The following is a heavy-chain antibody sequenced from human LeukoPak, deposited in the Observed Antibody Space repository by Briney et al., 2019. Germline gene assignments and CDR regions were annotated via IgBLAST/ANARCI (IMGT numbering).Heavy chain of an antibody. CDR2: INPYTGDA. CDR3: ARGKSGFSP. D-gene: IGHD3-22*01. J-gene: IGHJ4*02. CDR1: GYTFTENY. Sequence: ASVKVSCKASGYTFTENYIHWVRQAPGHGLEWMGLINPYTGDANYTEKFQGRVTMTRDTSVSTAYMRPSRLRSDDTAVYYCARGKSGFSPWGQGTPVTVSS. V-gene: IGHV1-2*02.